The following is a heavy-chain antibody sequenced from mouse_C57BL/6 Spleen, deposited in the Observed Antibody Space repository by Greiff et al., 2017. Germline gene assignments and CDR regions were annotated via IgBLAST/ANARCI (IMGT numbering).Heavy chain of an antibody. CDR2: IHPNSGST. D-gene: IGHD1-1*01. J-gene: IGHJ4*01. Sequence: QVQLQQPGAELANPGASVKLSCKASGYTFTSYWMHWVKQRPGQGLEWIGMIHPNSGSTNYNEKFKSKATLTVDKSSSTAYMQLSSLTSEDSAVYYCARSGSSYNYYAMDYWGQGTSVTVSS. CDR1: GYTFTSYW. CDR3: ARSGSSYNYYAMDY. V-gene: IGHV1-64*01.